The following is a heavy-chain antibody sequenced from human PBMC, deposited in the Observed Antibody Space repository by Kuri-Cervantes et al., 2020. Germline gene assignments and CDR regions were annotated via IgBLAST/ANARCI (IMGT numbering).Heavy chain of an antibody. Sequence: SETLSLTCTVSGGSVSSGSYYWSWIRQPPGKGLEWIGEINHSGSTNYNPSLKSRVTISVDTSKNQFSLKLSSVTAADTAVYYCARGRGRLDYWGQGTLVTVSS. D-gene: IGHD2-15*01. J-gene: IGHJ4*02. CDR2: INHSGST. CDR1: GGSVSSGSYY. V-gene: IGHV4-39*07. CDR3: ARGRGRLDY.